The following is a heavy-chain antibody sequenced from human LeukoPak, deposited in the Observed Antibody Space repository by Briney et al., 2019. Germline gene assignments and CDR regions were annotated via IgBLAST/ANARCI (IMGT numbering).Heavy chain of an antibody. CDR1: GYTFTGYY. V-gene: IGHV1-2*04. D-gene: IGHD3-10*01. Sequence: ASVKVSCKASGYTFTGYYMHWVRQAPGQGLEWMGWINPNSGGTNYAQKFQGWVTMTRDTSISTAYMELSRLRSDDTAVYYCARASITMVRGVIIRVYYGMDVWGKGTTVTVSS. CDR2: INPNSGGT. J-gene: IGHJ6*04. CDR3: ARASITMVRGVIIRVYYGMDV.